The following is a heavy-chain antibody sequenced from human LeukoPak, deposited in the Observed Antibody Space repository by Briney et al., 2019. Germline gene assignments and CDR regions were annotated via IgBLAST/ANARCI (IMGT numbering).Heavy chain of an antibody. CDR1: GGSISSYY. J-gene: IGHJ5*02. V-gene: IGHV4-59*01. D-gene: IGHD6-13*01. CDR2: IYYSGST. Sequence: SETLSLTCTVSGGSISSYYWSWIRQPPGKGLEWIGYIYYSGSTNYNPSLKSRVTISVDTSKNQFSLKLSSVTAADTAVYYCAKVQQLINWFDPWGQGTLVTVSS. CDR3: AKVQQLINWFDP.